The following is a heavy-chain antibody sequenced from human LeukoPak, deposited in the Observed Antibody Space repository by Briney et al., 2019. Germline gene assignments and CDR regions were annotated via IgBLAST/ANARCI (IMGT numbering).Heavy chain of an antibody. CDR1: GFTFSSYA. D-gene: IGHD3-22*01. V-gene: IGHV3-23*01. J-gene: IGHJ4*02. Sequence: GGSLRLSCAASGFTFSSYAMSWVRQAPGKGLEWVSAISGSGGSTYYADSVKGRFTISRDNSKNTLYLQMNSLRAEDTAVYYCAEDPENYDSSGYYAYWGQGTLVTVSS. CDR3: AEDPENYDSSGYYAY. CDR2: ISGSGGST.